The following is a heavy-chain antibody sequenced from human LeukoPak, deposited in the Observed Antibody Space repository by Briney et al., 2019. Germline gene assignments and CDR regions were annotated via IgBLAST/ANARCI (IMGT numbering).Heavy chain of an antibody. V-gene: IGHV3-23*01. Sequence: GGSLRLSCAASGFTFSSYAMSWVRQAPGKGLEWVSAISGSGGSTYYADSVKGRFTISRDNSKNTLYLQMNSLRAEDTALYYCARDHLIASAGNDYWGQGTLVTVSS. J-gene: IGHJ4*02. CDR2: ISGSGGST. D-gene: IGHD6-13*01. CDR1: GFTFSSYA. CDR3: ARDHLIASAGNDY.